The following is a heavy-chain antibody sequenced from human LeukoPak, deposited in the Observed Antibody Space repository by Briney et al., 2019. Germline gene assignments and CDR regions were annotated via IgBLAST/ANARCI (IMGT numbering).Heavy chain of an antibody. J-gene: IGHJ4*02. D-gene: IGHD6-13*01. V-gene: IGHV3-15*01. CDR2: IKSKTDGATT. CDR1: GFTFSNTW. Sequence: PGGSLRLSCAASGFTFSNTWMSWVRQAPGKGLEWVGRIKSKTDGATTDYAAPVKGRFTISRDDSKNTLYLQMNNLKTEDTAVYYCTTGLRAADTNWGRGTLATVS. CDR3: TTGLRAADTN.